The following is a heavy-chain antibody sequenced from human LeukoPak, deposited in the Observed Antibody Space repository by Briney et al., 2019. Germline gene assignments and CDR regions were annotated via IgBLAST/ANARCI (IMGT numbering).Heavy chain of an antibody. V-gene: IGHV4-59*12. Sequence: SETLSLTCTVSGGSISSYYWSWIRQPPGKGLEWIGYIYYSGSTNYNPSLKSRVTISIDTSKNQFSLKLSSVTAADTAVYYCAREEDGSGSYYPPWYRGQGTLVTVSS. D-gene: IGHD3-10*01. CDR3: AREEDGSGSYYPPWY. CDR1: GGSISSYY. J-gene: IGHJ4*02. CDR2: IYYSGST.